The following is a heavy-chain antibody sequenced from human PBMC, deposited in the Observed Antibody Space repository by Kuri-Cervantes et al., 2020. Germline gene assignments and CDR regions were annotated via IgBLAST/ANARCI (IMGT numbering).Heavy chain of an antibody. Sequence: GGSLRLSCAASGFNLRSYAMSWVRQAPGKGLEWVSAISGSGGSTYYADSVKGRFTISRDNSKNTLYLQMNSLRAEDTAVYYCAKMGQVWFGEDWFDPWGQGTLVTVSS. CDR1: GFNLRSYA. CDR2: ISGSGGST. J-gene: IGHJ5*02. V-gene: IGHV3-23*01. CDR3: AKMGQVWFGEDWFDP. D-gene: IGHD3-10*01.